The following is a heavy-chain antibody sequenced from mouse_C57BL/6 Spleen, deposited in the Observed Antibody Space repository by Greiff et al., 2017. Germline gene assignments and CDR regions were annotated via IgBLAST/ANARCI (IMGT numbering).Heavy chain of an antibody. CDR1: GYTFTSYW. D-gene: IGHD1-1*01. V-gene: IGHV1-72*01. Sequence: QVQLQQPGAELVKPGASVKLSCKASGYTFTSYWMHWVKQRPGRGLEWIGRIDPSSGGTKYTEKFKSKATLTEDKPASTAYMQLSSLTSEDSAVYYCAIITTVVSWYFDVWGTGTTVTVSS. CDR3: AIITTVVSWYFDV. CDR2: IDPSSGGT. J-gene: IGHJ1*03.